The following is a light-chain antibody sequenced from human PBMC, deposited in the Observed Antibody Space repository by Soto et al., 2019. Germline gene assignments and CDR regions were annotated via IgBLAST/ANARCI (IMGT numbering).Light chain of an antibody. Sequence: QSALTQPASVSGSPGQSITISCTGTSRDVGSFNLVSWYQQYPGKAPKLMIYEDTERPSGVSNRFSGSKSGNTASLTISGLQAEDEADYYCCSYAGSSTWVFGGGTKLTVL. CDR1: SRDVGSFNL. CDR3: CSYAGSSTWV. J-gene: IGLJ3*02. CDR2: EDT. V-gene: IGLV2-23*01.